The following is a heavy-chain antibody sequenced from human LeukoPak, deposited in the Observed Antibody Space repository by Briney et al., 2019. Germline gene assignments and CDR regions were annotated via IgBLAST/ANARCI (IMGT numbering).Heavy chain of an antibody. V-gene: IGHV4-59*01. J-gene: IGHJ5*02. CDR2: IYYSGST. CDR3: ASALKPQLVTGWTDP. Sequence: SETLSLTCTVSGDSINSYYWTWIRQPPGKGLEWIGYIYYSGSTNYNPSLKSRVTISVDTSKNQFSLRLTSVTAADTAVYYCASALKPQLVTGWTDPWGQGILVIVSS. D-gene: IGHD6-13*01. CDR1: GDSINSYY.